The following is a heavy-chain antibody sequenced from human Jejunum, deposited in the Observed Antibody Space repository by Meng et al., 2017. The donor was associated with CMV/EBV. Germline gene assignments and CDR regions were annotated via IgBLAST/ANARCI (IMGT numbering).Heavy chain of an antibody. D-gene: IGHD3-10*01. CDR3: ARDMHREVVIQDY. CDR1: GGSTNDSN. J-gene: IGHJ4*02. CDR2: IYSTATT. Sequence: QVHLQGSVPVMAKPSQSLSLACNGAGGSTNDSNWSWIRSKAGKGLEWIGSIYSTATTNPTPSLKSRVTISVDTTKTPFSLKLSSVTAADTAVYFCARDMHREVVIQDYWGQGTLVTVSS. V-gene: IGHV4-4*07.